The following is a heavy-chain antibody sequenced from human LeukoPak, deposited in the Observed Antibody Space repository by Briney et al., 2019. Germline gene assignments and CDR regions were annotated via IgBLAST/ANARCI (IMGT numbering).Heavy chain of an antibody. CDR1: GYTFNNHY. D-gene: IGHD2-2*01. CDR2: INPSGGST. Sequence: ASVKVSCTASGYTFNNHYMYWVRQAPGQGLEWMGVINPSGGSTSYAQKFQGRVTMTRDTSTSTVYMELSSLRSEDTAVYYCARVGYCSSTSCYRYYGMDVWGQGTTVTVSS. CDR3: ARVGYCSSTSCYRYYGMDV. V-gene: IGHV1-46*02. J-gene: IGHJ6*02.